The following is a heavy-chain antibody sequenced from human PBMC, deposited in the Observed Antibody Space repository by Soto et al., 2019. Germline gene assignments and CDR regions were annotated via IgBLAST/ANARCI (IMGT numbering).Heavy chain of an antibody. V-gene: IGHV1-2*02. Sequence: ASVKVSCKACGYTFTGYYMHWVRQAPGQGLEWMGWINPNSGGTNYAQKFQGRVTMTRDTSISTAYMELSRLRSDDTAVYYCARVSLRFLEWLLYESAFDIWGQGTMVTVSS. D-gene: IGHD3-3*01. CDR3: ARVSLRFLEWLLYESAFDI. J-gene: IGHJ3*02. CDR1: GYTFTGYY. CDR2: INPNSGGT.